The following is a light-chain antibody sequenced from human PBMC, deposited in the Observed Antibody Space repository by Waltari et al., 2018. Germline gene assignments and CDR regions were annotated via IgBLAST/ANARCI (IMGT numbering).Light chain of an antibody. Sequence: QSALTQPASVSGSPGQSITISCNGTSSDVGGYNYVSWYQQHPGKAPKLIIYDVSNRPSGVSNRFSGSKSGNTASLTISGLQAEDEADYYCSSYTSSSTLYVFGTGTKVTVL. V-gene: IGLV2-14*03. CDR3: SSYTSSSTLYV. CDR2: DVS. J-gene: IGLJ1*01. CDR1: SSDVGGYNY.